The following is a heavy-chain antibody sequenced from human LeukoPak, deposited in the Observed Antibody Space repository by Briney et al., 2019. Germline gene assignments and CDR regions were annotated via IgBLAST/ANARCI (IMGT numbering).Heavy chain of an antibody. CDR2: IYRSGST. CDR3: ARGPNYMDV. V-gene: IGHV4-38-2*02. J-gene: IGHJ6*03. CDR1: GYSISSGYY. Sequence: SETLSLTCIVSGYSISSGYYWGWIRPPPGKGLEWIGSIYRSGSTYYNPSLKSRVTISVDTSKNQFSLKLSSVTAADTAVYYCARGPNYMDVWGKGTTVTVSS.